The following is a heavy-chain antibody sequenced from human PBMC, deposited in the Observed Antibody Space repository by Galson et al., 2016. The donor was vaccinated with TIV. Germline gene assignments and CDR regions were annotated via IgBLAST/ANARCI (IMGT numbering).Heavy chain of an antibody. D-gene: IGHD3-16*01. V-gene: IGHV4-39*02. J-gene: IGHJ5*02. CDR1: GGSIGSNFYY. Sequence: ETLSLTCTVSGGSIGSNFYYWGWIRQPPGKGLEWIGSTYYSGGTRYNPSLKDRVTISVESSKKHFSLRLRSVTAADTALYHCARLFSAGGSGWVDPWGQGTLLIVSP. CDR3: ARLFSAGGSGWVDP. CDR2: TYYSGGT.